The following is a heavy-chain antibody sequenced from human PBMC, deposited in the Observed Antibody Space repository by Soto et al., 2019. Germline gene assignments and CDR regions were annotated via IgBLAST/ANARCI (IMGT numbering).Heavy chain of an antibody. V-gene: IGHV4-59*01. CDR1: GASITYYN. CDR2: IFHNGDT. CDR3: ARSLRGGLPTVTPHAY. J-gene: IGHJ4*02. Sequence: QVLLQESGPGLVKPSETLSLTCSVAGASITYYNWAWIRQPPGKGLQWIGPIFHNGDTKCNPSLTSRVTLSVDTSKRQFSLKLTSVTAADTAVYFCARSLRGGLPTVTPHAYWGQGMLVTVSS. D-gene: IGHD4-17*01.